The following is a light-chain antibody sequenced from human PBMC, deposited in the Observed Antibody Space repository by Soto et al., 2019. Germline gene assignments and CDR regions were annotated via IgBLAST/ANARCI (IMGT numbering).Light chain of an antibody. V-gene: IGLV2-14*01. CDR2: DVS. CDR3: SSYTSSTVV. CDR1: SSDVGGHNY. Sequence: QSALTQPASVSGSPVQSITISCTGTSSDVGGHNYVSWYQQHPGKAPKLMIYDVSNRPSGVSNRFSGSKSGNTASLTISGLQAEDEADYYCSSYTSSTVVFGGGTKLTVL. J-gene: IGLJ2*01.